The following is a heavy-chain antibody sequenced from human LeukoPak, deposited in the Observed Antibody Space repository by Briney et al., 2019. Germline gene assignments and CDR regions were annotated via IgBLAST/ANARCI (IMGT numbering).Heavy chain of an antibody. J-gene: IGHJ4*02. Sequence: GESLKISCKGSGYSFTNYWIGWVRQMPGKGLEWMGIIYPGDSDTRYRPSFQGQVTISADKSISNAYLQWSSLKASDTAMYYCARQGSGYSGYENIDYWGQGTLVTVSS. D-gene: IGHD5-12*01. CDR2: IYPGDSDT. V-gene: IGHV5-51*01. CDR3: ARQGSGYSGYENIDY. CDR1: GYSFTNYW.